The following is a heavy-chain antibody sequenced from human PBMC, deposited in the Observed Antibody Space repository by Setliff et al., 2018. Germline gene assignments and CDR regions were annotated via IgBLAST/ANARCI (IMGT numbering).Heavy chain of an antibody. CDR2: IYTSWST. D-gene: IGHD5-12*01. CDR3: ARGMRDGYRSFHY. J-gene: IGHJ4*02. Sequence: PSETLSLTCTVSDDSISSRHYYWSWIRQPAGKGLEWLGQIYTSWSTNYNPSLKGRATLSIDASKRQFSLKLTSVIAADTAVYYCARGMRDGYRSFHYWGQGTLVTVSS. V-gene: IGHV4-61*09. CDR1: DDSISSRHYY.